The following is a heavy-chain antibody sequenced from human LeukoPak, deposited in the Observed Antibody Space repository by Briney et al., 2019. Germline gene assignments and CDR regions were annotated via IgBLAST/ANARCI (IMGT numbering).Heavy chain of an antibody. Sequence: SVKVSCKASGGTFSSYTISWVRQAPGQGLEWMGRIIPILGIANYAQKFQGRVTITADKSTSTAYMELSSLRSEDTAVYYCARGARVATIIGYYYGMDVWGQGTTVTVS. J-gene: IGHJ6*02. CDR3: ARGARVATIIGYYYGMDV. CDR2: IIPILGIA. D-gene: IGHD5-12*01. CDR1: GGTFSSYT. V-gene: IGHV1-69*02.